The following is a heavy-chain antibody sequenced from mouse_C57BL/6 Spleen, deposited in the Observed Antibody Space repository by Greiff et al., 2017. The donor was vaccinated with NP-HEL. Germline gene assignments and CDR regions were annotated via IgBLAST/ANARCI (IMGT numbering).Heavy chain of an antibody. Sequence: VQLQQSGPELVKPGASVKISCKASGYSFTGYYMNWVKQSPEKSLEWIGEINPSTGGTTYNQKFKAKATLTVDKSSSTAYMQLKSLTSEDSAVYYCARFPDYDYAMDYWGQGTSVTVSS. D-gene: IGHD2-4*01. CDR1: GYSFTGYY. V-gene: IGHV1-42*01. CDR3: ARFPDYDYAMDY. J-gene: IGHJ4*01. CDR2: INPSTGGT.